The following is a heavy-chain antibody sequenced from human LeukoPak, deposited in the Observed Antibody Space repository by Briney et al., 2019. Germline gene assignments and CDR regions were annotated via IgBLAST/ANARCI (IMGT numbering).Heavy chain of an antibody. V-gene: IGHV5-51*01. J-gene: IGHJ4*02. D-gene: IGHD2-2*01. CDR1: GYSFTNYR. Sequence: GESLKISCKGSGYSFTNYRIAWVRQMPGKGLELMGLIYPGDSETTYSPSFQGQVTISADKSISTAYLQWSSLKASDTAIYYCVRHLSDITSCPNYWGPGTLITVAS. CDR2: IYPGDSET. CDR3: VRHLSDITSCPNY.